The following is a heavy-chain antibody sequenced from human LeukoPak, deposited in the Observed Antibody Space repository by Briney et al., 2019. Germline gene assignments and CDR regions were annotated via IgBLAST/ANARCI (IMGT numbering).Heavy chain of an antibody. V-gene: IGHV4-61*02. J-gene: IGHJ4*02. CDR1: GGSISSSSYY. D-gene: IGHD4-11*01. CDR2: IHTSGST. CDR3: AGYSHYDYYFEY. Sequence: PSETLSLTCTVSGGSISSSSYYWSWIRQPAGQGLEWIGRIHTSGSTEYNPSLKSRVTISVDTSNNQFSLKLSSVTAADTAVYYCAGYSHYDYYFEYWGQGTLVTVSS.